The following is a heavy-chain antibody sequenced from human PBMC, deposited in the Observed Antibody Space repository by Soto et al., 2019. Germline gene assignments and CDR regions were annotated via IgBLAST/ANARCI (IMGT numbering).Heavy chain of an antibody. CDR3: ARAPGAHCSSTSCSQVYYGMDV. V-gene: IGHV4-39*01. J-gene: IGHJ6*02. CDR2: IYYSGST. CDR1: GGSISSSSYY. D-gene: IGHD2-2*01. Sequence: SSETLSLTCTVSGGSISSSSYYWGWIRQPPGKGLEWIGSIYYSGSTYYNPSLKSRVTISVDTSKNQFSLKLSSVTAADTAVYYCARAPGAHCSSTSCSQVYYGMDVWGQGTTVTVSS.